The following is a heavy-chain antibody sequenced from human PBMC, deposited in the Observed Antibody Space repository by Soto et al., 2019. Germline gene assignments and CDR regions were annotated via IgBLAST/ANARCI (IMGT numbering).Heavy chain of an antibody. CDR1: GFTFSSYW. J-gene: IGHJ6*02. CDR2: VKQDGSEK. D-gene: IGHD3-3*01. CDR3: ARVQTPRYYYYYYGMDV. Sequence: SGGSLRLSCAASGFTFSSYWMSWVRQAPGKGLEWVANVKQDGSEKYYVDSVKGRFTISRDNAKNSLYLQMNSLRAEDTAVYYCARVQTPRYYYYYYGMDVWGQGTTVTVSS. V-gene: IGHV3-7*03.